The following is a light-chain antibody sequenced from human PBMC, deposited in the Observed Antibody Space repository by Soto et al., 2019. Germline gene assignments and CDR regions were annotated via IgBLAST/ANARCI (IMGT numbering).Light chain of an antibody. Sequence: EIVFTQSPGTLSLSPGDRATLSCRASQSVSSSYLAWCQQKPGQAPRPLIYGASSRDTGIQDRFSGSGAGTEFTRTISSLEPEDFEVDYCQQRSNWTLTFGQGTRLEIK. CDR2: GAS. J-gene: IGKJ5*01. CDR1: QSVSSSY. V-gene: IGKV3D-20*02. CDR3: QQRSNWTLT.